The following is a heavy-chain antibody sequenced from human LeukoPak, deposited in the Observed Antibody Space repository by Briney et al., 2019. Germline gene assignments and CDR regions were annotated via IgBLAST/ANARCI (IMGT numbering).Heavy chain of an antibody. V-gene: IGHV1-69*05. CDR2: IIPIFGTA. J-gene: IGHJ3*02. CDR1: GGTFSSYA. Sequence: SVKVSCKASGGTFSSYAISWVRQAPGQGLEWMGGIIPIFGTANYAQKFQGRVTITTDESTSTAYMELSSLRSEDTAVYYCARELIWSGVPDAPGDAFDIWGQGTMVTVSS. CDR3: ARELIWSGVPDAPGDAFDI. D-gene: IGHD2-2*01.